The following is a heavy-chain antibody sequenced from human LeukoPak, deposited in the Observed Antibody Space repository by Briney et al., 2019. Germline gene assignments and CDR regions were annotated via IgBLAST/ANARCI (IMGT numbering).Heavy chain of an antibody. CDR2: ISAYNGNT. CDR3: ARLYKTGTTFSWGFRYYMDV. Sequence: GASVKVSCKASGYTFTSYGISWVRQAPGQGLEWMGWISAYNGNTNYAQKLQGRVTMTTDTSTSTAYMELRSLRSDDTAVYYCARLYKTGTTFSWGFRYYMDVWGKGTTVTVSS. V-gene: IGHV1-18*01. CDR1: GYTFTSYG. J-gene: IGHJ6*03. D-gene: IGHD1-7*01.